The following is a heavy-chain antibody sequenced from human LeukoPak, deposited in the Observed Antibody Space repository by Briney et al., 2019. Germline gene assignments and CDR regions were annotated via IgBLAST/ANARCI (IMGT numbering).Heavy chain of an antibody. D-gene: IGHD1-26*01. V-gene: IGHV1-2*02. Sequence: GASVKVSCKASGYTFTGYYMHWVRQAPGQGLEWMGWINPNSGGTKYAQKFQGRVTMTRDTSISTAYMELSRLRSDDTAVYYCARIPVGATRRIDFDYWGQGTLVTVSS. CDR3: ARIPVGATRRIDFDY. J-gene: IGHJ4*02. CDR2: INPNSGGT. CDR1: GYTFTGYY.